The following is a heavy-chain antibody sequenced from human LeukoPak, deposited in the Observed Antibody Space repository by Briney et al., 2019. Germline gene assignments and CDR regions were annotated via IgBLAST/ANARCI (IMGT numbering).Heavy chain of an antibody. J-gene: IGHJ3*02. D-gene: IGHD5-18*01. V-gene: IGHV3-30*18. CDR2: ISYDASNT. Sequence: GGSLRLSCAASGFTFSSYGMHWVRQAPGTGLEWVAVISYDASNTYYADSVKGRFTISRDSSKSTLYLQMNSLRAEDTAVYYCAKEGSDTAMVTGAFDIWGQGTMVTVSS. CDR1: GFTFSSYG. CDR3: AKEGSDTAMVTGAFDI.